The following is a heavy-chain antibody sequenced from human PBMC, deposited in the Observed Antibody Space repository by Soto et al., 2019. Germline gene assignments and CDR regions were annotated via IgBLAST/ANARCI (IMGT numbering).Heavy chain of an antibody. CDR2: IYYSGST. CDR3: ARDGFRDYAGAFDI. J-gene: IGHJ3*02. Sequence: QVQLQESGPGLVKPSQTLSLTCTVSGGSISSGGYYWSWIRQHPGKGLEWIGYIYYSGSTYYNPSLKSRVTISVDTSKNQCSLKLSSVTAADTAVYYCARDGFRDYAGAFDIWGQGTMVTVSS. V-gene: IGHV4-31*03. D-gene: IGHD4-17*01. CDR1: GGSISSGGYY.